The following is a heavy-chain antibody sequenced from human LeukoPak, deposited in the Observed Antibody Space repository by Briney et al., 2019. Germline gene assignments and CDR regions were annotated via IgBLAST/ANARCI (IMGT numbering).Heavy chain of an antibody. CDR1: GGSFSGYY. Sequence: SETLSLTCAVYGGSFSGYYWSWIRQPPGKGLEWIGEINHSGSTNYNPSLKSRVTISVDTSKNQFSLKLSSVTAADTAVYYCARVWVVYSSSWYGGEADYWGQGTLVIVSS. D-gene: IGHD6-13*01. V-gene: IGHV4-34*01. CDR3: ARVWVVYSSSWYGGEADY. CDR2: INHSGST. J-gene: IGHJ4*02.